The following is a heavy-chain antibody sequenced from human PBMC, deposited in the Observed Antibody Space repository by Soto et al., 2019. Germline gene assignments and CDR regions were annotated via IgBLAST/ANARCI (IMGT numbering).Heavy chain of an antibody. J-gene: IGHJ5*02. Sequence: QVQLVQSGAEVKKPGSSVKVSCKASGGTFSSYTFTWVRQAPGQGLEWMGGSIPFFGTANYAQKFQGRVTFTADESTSTAYMELTSLRSEDTAGYYCARFWPEHWFDPWGQGTLVTVSS. CDR3: ARFWPEHWFDP. CDR1: GGTFSSYT. CDR2: SIPFFGTA. D-gene: IGHD1-26*01. V-gene: IGHV1-69*01.